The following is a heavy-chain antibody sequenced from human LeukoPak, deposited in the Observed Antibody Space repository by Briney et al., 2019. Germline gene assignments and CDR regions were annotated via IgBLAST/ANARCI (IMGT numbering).Heavy chain of an antibody. CDR3: ARVVIAANPDAFDI. V-gene: IGHV3-48*02. CDR1: GFTFSNYN. Sequence: GGSLRLSCAASGFTFSNYNINWVRQAPGKGLEWLSYISSSSSTIYYAHSVKGRFTISRDNAKNSLYLQMNSLRDEDTAVYYCARVVIAANPDAFDIWGQGTMVTVSS. D-gene: IGHD2-15*01. CDR2: ISSSSSTI. J-gene: IGHJ3*02.